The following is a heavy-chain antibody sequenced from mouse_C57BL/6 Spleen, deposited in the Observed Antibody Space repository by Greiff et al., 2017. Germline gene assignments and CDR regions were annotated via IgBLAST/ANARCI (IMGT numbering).Heavy chain of an antibody. CDR1: GYTFTSSW. J-gene: IGHJ3*01. Sequence: QVHVKQPGAELVKPGASVKVSCKASGYTFTSSWMHWVKQRPGQGLEWIGRIHPTDSDTNYNQKFKGKATLTVDKSSSTAYVQLSSLTSEDSAVYYCAIYHYDGPWFAYWGQGTLVTVSA. D-gene: IGHD2-4*01. V-gene: IGHV1-74*01. CDR3: AIYHYDGPWFAY. CDR2: IHPTDSDT.